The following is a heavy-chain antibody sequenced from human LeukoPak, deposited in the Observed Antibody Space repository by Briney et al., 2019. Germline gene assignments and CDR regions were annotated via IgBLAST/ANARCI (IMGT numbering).Heavy chain of an antibody. V-gene: IGHV3-30*03. D-gene: IGHD2-2*01. CDR3: ARVPSSYYYGMDV. CDR2: ISYDGTNK. J-gene: IGHJ6*02. Sequence: GGSLRLSCAASGFTFSSYGMHWVRQAPGKGLEWVAVISYDGTNKYYADSVKGRFTISRDNSKNTLYLQMNSLRAEDTAVYYCARVPSSYYYGMDVWGQGTTVTVSS. CDR1: GFTFSSYG.